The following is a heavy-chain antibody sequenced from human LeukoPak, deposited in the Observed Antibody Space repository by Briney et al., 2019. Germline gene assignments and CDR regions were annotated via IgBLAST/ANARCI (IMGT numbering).Heavy chain of an antibody. J-gene: IGHJ5*02. Sequence: SETLSLTCTVSGGSISSYYWSWIRQPPGRGLEWIGYIYYSGSTNYNPSLKSRVTISVDASKNQFSLKLSSVTAADTAVYYCARHSPFENWLDPWGQGTLVTVSS. CDR1: GGSISSYY. V-gene: IGHV4-59*08. CDR3: ARHSPFENWLDP. CDR2: IYYSGST. D-gene: IGHD3-3*02.